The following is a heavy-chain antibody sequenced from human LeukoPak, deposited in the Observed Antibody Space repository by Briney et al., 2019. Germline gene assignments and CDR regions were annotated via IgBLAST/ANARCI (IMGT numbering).Heavy chain of an antibody. CDR2: INPNSGGT. V-gene: IGHV1-2*02. CDR3: AREEVSVISDACCSGLGY. CDR1: GYTFTGFY. Sequence: ASVKVSCKASGYTFTGFYMHWVRQAPGQGLEWMGWINPNSGGTNYAQKFQGRVTMTRDTSINTAYMELSSLRSDDTAVYYCAREEVSVISDACCSGLGYWGQGTLVTVSS. D-gene: IGHD3-10*01. J-gene: IGHJ4*02.